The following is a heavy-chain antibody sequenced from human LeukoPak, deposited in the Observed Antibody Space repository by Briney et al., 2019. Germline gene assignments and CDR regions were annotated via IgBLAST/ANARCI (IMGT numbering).Heavy chain of an antibody. D-gene: IGHD3-10*01. CDR1: GGSISSYY. V-gene: IGHV4-59*01. Sequence: KPSETLSLTCTVSGGSISSYYWSWIRQPPGKGLEWIGYIYYSGSTNYNPSLKSRVTISVDTSKNQFSLKLSSVTAADTAVYCCARDYYGSGSYYMSWGQGTLVTVSS. CDR3: ARDYYGSGSYYMS. J-gene: IGHJ4*02. CDR2: IYYSGST.